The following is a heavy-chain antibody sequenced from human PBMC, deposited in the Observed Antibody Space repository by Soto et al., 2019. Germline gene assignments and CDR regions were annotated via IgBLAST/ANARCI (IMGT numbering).Heavy chain of an antibody. V-gene: IGHV1-2*02. D-gene: IGHD3-10*02. Sequence: QVQLVQSGAEVKEPGDSVRVSCEASGYTFTAYYIHWVRRAPGQGLEWMGWINPKFGDTTCAQDFQGRVSMTRDMSISTVYMELSRLTSDDTAIYYCARNMDYYYGRGSGNGHGVWGQGTTVTVFS. CDR2: INPKFGDT. CDR1: GYTFTAYY. J-gene: IGHJ6*02. CDR3: ARNMDYYYGRGSGNGHGV.